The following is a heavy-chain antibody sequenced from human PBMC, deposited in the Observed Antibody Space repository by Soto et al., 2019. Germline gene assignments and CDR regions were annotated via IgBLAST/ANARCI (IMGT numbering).Heavy chain of an antibody. CDR1: GFSFSTYW. V-gene: IGHV3-7*05. Sequence: EVHLVESGGDLVQPGGSLRLSCAGSGFSFSTYWMNWVRQAPGKGLEWVANIKDDGSETDYVDSVKGRFTISRDNAKNSLYLEMNSLRAEDTAVYYCVRDGIFSFKYWGQGTLVTVSS. CDR2: IKDDGSET. D-gene: IGHD1-26*01. J-gene: IGHJ4*02. CDR3: VRDGIFSFKY.